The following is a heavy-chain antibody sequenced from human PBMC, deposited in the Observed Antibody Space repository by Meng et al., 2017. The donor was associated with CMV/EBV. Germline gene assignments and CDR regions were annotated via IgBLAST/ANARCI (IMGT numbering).Heavy chain of an antibody. J-gene: IGHJ6*02. D-gene: IGHD3-10*01. CDR3: AAGPSGGDYLVDV. Sequence: SVTVSCKASGFTFTSSAVQWVRQARGQRLEWIGSIVVGSGNTNYAQKLQERVTITRDMSTSTAYMELSSLRSEDTAVYYCAAGPSGGDYLVDVWGQGTTVTVSS. V-gene: IGHV1-58*01. CDR1: GFTFTSSA. CDR2: IVVGSGNT.